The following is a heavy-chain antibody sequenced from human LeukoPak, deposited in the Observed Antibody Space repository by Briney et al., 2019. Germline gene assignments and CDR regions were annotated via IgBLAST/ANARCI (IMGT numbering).Heavy chain of an antibody. CDR1: GFAFSSYG. CDR3: ARARGSYNVGYDY. Sequence: GGSLRLSCAASGFAFSSYGMHWVRQAPGEGLEWVAVIWFDGSNKYYADSVKGRFIISRDNSKKTLYLQMNSLRAEDTAVYYCARARGSYNVGYDYWGQGALVTVSS. J-gene: IGHJ4*02. V-gene: IGHV3-33*01. D-gene: IGHD1-26*01. CDR2: IWFDGSNK.